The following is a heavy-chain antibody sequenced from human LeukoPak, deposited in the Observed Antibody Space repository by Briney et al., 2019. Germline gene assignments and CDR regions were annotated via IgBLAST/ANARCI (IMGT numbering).Heavy chain of an antibody. V-gene: IGHV3-23*01. CDR1: GFTFSKYA. D-gene: IGHD3-22*01. CDR2: ISGSGGST. CDR3: AKSDDSSGYYYGIVY. Sequence: GGSLRLSCAASGFTFSKYAMGWVRQAPGKGLEWVSGISGSGGSTYYADSVKGRFTISRDNSKNTLYLQMNSLRAEDMAVYYCAKSDDSSGYYYGIVYWGQGTLVTVSS. J-gene: IGHJ4*02.